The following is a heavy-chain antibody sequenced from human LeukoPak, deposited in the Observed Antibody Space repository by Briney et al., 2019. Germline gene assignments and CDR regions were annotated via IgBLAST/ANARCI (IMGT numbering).Heavy chain of an antibody. CDR2: INLNSGGT. J-gene: IGHJ6*02. CDR3: ARLAYQPLSSGGAYGMDV. D-gene: IGHD3-16*01. CDR1: GYTFTGYY. V-gene: IGHV1-2*04. Sequence: ASVKVSCTASGYTFTGYYMHWVRQAPGQGLEWMGWINLNSGGTNYAQKFQGWVTMTRDTSISTAYMELSRLRSDDTAVYYCARLAYQPLSSGGAYGMDVWGQGTTVTVSS.